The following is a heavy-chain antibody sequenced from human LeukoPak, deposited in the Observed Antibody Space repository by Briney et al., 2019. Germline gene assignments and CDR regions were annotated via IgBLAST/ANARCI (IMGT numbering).Heavy chain of an antibody. D-gene: IGHD6-13*01. CDR2: ISSSGNT. CDR3: VKGRISEDGLDF. J-gene: IGHJ4*02. Sequence: GGSLRLSCAASGFTFSRPAMTWVRQPPGKGLDWVSSISSSGNTYYADSVKGRFTISRDNSKNMLYLQMNSLRAEDTAVYYCVKGRISEDGLDFWGQGTLVTVSS. CDR1: GFTFSRPA. V-gene: IGHV3-23*01.